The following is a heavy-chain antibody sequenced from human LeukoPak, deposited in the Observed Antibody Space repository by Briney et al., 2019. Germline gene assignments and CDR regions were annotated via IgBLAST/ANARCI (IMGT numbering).Heavy chain of an antibody. V-gene: IGHV3-53*01. J-gene: IGHJ4*02. CDR3: ARWSRGGWSLDY. CDR2: IYSGGST. D-gene: IGHD6-19*01. CDR1: GFTVSSNY. Sequence: GGSLRLSCAASGFTVSSNYMTWVRQAPGKGLEWVSHIYSGGSTYYADSVKGRFTISRDNSKNTLYVQMNSLRAEDTAVYYCARWSRGGWSLDYWGQGTLVTVSS.